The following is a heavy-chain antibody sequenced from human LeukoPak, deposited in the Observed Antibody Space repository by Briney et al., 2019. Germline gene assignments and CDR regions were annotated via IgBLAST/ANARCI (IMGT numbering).Heavy chain of an antibody. CDR3: ARDTVTTDYFDY. D-gene: IGHD4-17*01. Sequence: GGSLRLSCAPSGFTFSSYAMSWVRQAPGKGLEWVSAISGSGGSTYYADSVKGRFTISRDNSKNTLYLQMNSLRAEDMSVYYCARDTVTTDYFDYWGQGTLVSVFS. V-gene: IGHV3-23*01. CDR2: ISGSGGST. CDR1: GFTFSSYA. J-gene: IGHJ4*02.